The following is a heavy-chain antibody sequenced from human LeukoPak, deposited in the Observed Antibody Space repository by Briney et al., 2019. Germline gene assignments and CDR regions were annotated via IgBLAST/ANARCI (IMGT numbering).Heavy chain of an antibody. V-gene: IGHV3-21*01. Sequence: NTGGSLRLSCAASGFTFSSYAMSWVRQAPGKGLEWVSSISSSSSYIYYADSVKGRFTISRDNAKNSLYLQMNSLRAEDTAVYYCASLAQGGYSSSSGDYWGQGTLVTVSS. J-gene: IGHJ4*02. CDR2: ISSSSSYI. CDR3: ASLAQGGYSSSSGDY. CDR1: GFTFSSYA. D-gene: IGHD6-6*01.